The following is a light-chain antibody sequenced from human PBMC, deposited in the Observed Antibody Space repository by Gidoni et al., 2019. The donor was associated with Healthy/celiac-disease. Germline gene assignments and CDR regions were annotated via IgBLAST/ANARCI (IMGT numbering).Light chain of an antibody. J-gene: IGKJ4*01. CDR1: QDISNS. CDR3: QQYDNLLLT. CDR2: DAY. V-gene: IGKV1-33*01. Sequence: DIQMTQSPSPLSASLGDRVTITCQASQDISNSLNWYQQKPGKAPKLLIYDAYNLDTGVPSRFSGSGSGTDFTFTISSLQPEDIATYYCQQYDNLLLTFGGGTKVEIK.